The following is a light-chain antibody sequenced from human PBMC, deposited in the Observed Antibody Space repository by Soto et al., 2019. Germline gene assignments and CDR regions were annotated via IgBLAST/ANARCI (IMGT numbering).Light chain of an antibody. Sequence: DIQMTQSPSTLSASVGDRVTITCRASQSISSWLAWYQQKPGKAPKLLIYDASFLERGVASRFSGSGSGTELTLTISSLQADDLATYYCQQYNSFWTFGQGTKVEI. CDR2: DAS. J-gene: IGKJ1*01. CDR1: QSISSW. V-gene: IGKV1-5*01. CDR3: QQYNSFWT.